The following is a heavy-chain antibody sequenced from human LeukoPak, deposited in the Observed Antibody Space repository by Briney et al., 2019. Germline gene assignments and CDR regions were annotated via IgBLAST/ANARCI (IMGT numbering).Heavy chain of an antibody. D-gene: IGHD3-10*01. CDR1: GYSISSGYY. Sequence: SETLSLTCTVSGYSISSGYYWGWIRQPAGKGLEWIGRIYTSGSTNYNPSLKSRVTISVDTSKNQFSLKLSSVTAADTAVYYCARELWFGELENWFDPWGQGTLVTVSS. V-gene: IGHV4-61*02. CDR2: IYTSGST. J-gene: IGHJ5*02. CDR3: ARELWFGELENWFDP.